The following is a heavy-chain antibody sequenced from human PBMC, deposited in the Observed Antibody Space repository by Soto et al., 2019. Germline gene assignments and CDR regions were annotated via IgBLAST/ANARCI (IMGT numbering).Heavy chain of an antibody. V-gene: IGHV4-34*01. CDR3: ARESHDILTGPPWVWYFDL. J-gene: IGHJ2*01. Sequence: QVQLQQWGAGPLRPLETLSLTCGVSGGSFSGYYWAWIRQSPGKGLEWIGEINDRGSINYNPSLKSRVSISVATSKNHYCLNLRSVTAADTAVYYCARESHDILTGPPWVWYFDLWGRGTLVTVSS. CDR2: INDRGSI. D-gene: IGHD3-9*01. CDR1: GGSFSGYY.